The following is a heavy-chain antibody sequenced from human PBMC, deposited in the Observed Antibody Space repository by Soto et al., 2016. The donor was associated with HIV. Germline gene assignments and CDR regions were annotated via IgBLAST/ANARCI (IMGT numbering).Heavy chain of an antibody. CDR1: GFTFSSYW. CDR3: ARDRGQWLVHEYFQH. Sequence: EVQLVESGGGLVQPGGSLRLSCAASGFTFSSYWMSWVRQAPGKGLEWVANIKQDGSEKYYVDSVKGRFTISRDNAKNSLYLQMNSLRAEDTAVYYCARDRGQWLVHEYFQHWGQGTLVTVSS. CDR2: IKQDGSEK. D-gene: IGHD6-19*01. J-gene: IGHJ1*01. V-gene: IGHV3-7*01.